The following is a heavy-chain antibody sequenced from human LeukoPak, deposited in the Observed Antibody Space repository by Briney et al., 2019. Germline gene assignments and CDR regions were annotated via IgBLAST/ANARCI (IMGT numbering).Heavy chain of an antibody. CDR3: AHRPRSLVAFDI. J-gene: IGHJ3*02. Sequence: SGPTLVNPTQTLTLTCTFSGFSLSTSGVGGGWIRQPPGKALEWLALIYWDDDKRYCPSLKSRLTITKDTSKNQVVLTMTNMDPVDTATYYCAHRPRSLVAFDIWGQGTMVTVSS. CDR2: IYWDDDK. CDR1: GFSLSTSGVG. V-gene: IGHV2-5*02.